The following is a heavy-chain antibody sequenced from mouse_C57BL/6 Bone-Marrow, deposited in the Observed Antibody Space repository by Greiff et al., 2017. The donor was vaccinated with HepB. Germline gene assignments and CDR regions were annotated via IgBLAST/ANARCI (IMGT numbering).Heavy chain of an antibody. J-gene: IGHJ2*01. D-gene: IGHD1-1*01. CDR1: GYTFTDYY. Sequence: VQLQQSGPELVKPGASVKISCKASGYTFTDYYMNWVKQSHGKSLEWIGDINPNNGGTSYNQKFKGKATLTVDKSSSTAYMELRSLTSEDSAVYYCAREGHYYYGYFDYWGQGTTLTVSS. V-gene: IGHV1-26*01. CDR3: AREGHYYYGYFDY. CDR2: INPNNGGT.